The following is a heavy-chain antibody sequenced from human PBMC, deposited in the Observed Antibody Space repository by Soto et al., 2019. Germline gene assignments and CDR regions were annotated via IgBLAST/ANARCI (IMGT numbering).Heavy chain of an antibody. Sequence: EVQLVESGGGLVQPGRSLRLSCAASGFTFDDYAMHWVRQAPGKGLEWVSGISWNSGSIGYADSVKGRFTISRDNAKTSLYLQMNSLRAEDTALYYCAKGESSSGYYSLFDYWGQGTLVTVSS. CDR3: AKGESSSGYYSLFDY. J-gene: IGHJ4*02. V-gene: IGHV3-9*01. CDR1: GFTFDDYA. CDR2: ISWNSGSI. D-gene: IGHD3-22*01.